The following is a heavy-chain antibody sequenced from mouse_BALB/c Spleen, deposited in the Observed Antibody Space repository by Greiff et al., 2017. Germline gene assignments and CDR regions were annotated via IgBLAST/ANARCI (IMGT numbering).Heavy chain of an antibody. CDR2: ISSGGST. J-gene: IGHJ4*01. D-gene: IGHD1-2*01. Sequence: DVMLVESGGGLVKPGGSLKLSCAASGFTFSSYAMSWVRQTPEKRLEWVASISSGGSTYYPDSVKGRFTISRDNARNILYLQMSSLRSEDTAMYYCARGGITTATCAMDYWGQGTSVTVSS. CDR1: GFTFSSYA. CDR3: ARGGITTATCAMDY. V-gene: IGHV5-6-5*01.